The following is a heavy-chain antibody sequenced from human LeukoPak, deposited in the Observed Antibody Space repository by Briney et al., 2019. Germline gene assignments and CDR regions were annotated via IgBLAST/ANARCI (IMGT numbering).Heavy chain of an antibody. D-gene: IGHD6-13*01. V-gene: IGHV3-66*02. Sequence: GGSLRLSCAASGFTVSSNYMSWVRQAPGKGLEWVSVIYSGGSTYYADSVKGRSTISRDNSKNTLYLQMNSLRAEDTAVYYCARVVGSSSKFDYWGQGTLVTVSS. CDR1: GFTVSSNY. CDR2: IYSGGST. J-gene: IGHJ4*02. CDR3: ARVVGSSSKFDY.